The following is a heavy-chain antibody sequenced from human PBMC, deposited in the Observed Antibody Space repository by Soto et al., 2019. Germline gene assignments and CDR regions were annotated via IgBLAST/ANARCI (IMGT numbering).Heavy chain of an antibody. Sequence: PGGSLRLSCAASGFTFSNAWMNWVRQAPGKGLEWVGRIKSKTDGGTTDYTAPVKGRFTISRDDSKNTLYLQMNSLKTEDTAVYYCTTSRALEWLSDDAFDIWGQGTMVTVSS. D-gene: IGHD3-3*01. CDR1: GFTFSNAW. CDR2: IKSKTDGGTT. CDR3: TTSRALEWLSDDAFDI. J-gene: IGHJ3*02. V-gene: IGHV3-15*07.